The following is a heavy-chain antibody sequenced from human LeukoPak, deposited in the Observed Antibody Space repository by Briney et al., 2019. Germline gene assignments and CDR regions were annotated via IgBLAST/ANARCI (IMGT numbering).Heavy chain of an antibody. V-gene: IGHV3-48*04. J-gene: IGHJ5*01. CDR1: GFTVSTYG. CDR2: ISSGSGTI. Sequence: GGSLRLSCAASGFTVSTYGMNWFRQAPGKGLEWVSYISSGSGTIYYADSVKGRFTISRDDAKNTVYLQMNSLRAEDTAVYYCATVFDFWGQGTLVTVSS. CDR3: ATVFDF.